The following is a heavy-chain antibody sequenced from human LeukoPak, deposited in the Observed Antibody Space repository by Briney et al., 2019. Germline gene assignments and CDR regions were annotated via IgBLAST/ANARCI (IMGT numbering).Heavy chain of an antibody. J-gene: IGHJ4*02. CDR2: IYHSGST. CDR3: ASTPDDY. Sequence: SETLSLTCTVSGDSISSGDHYWSWIRQPPGKGLEWIGEIYHSGSTNYNPSLKSRVTISVDKSKNQFSLKLSSVTAADTAVYYCASTPDDYWGQGTLVTVSS. CDR1: GDSISSGDHY. V-gene: IGHV4-4*02.